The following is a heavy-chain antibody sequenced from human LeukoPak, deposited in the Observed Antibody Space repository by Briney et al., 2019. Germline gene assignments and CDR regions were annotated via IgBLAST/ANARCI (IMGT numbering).Heavy chain of an antibody. CDR3: ARLGPQLRAFDI. Sequence: SETLSLTCTVSGGSIGSYFWSWIRQPPGKGLEWIGYIYYSGTTNYNPSLKSRVTISVDTSKNQFSLKLSSVTAADTAVYYCARLGPQLRAFDIWGQGTMVTVSS. CDR1: GGSIGSYF. V-gene: IGHV4-59*01. D-gene: IGHD1-1*01. J-gene: IGHJ3*02. CDR2: IYYSGTT.